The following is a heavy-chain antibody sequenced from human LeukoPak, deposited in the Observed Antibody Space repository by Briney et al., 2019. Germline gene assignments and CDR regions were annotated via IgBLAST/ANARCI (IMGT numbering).Heavy chain of an antibody. CDR3: ARGAGDERGYSYGYFVY. CDR2: INPNSGGT. J-gene: IGHJ4*02. V-gene: IGHV1-2*02. CDR1: GYTFTGYY. D-gene: IGHD5-18*01. Sequence: ASVKVSCKASGYTFTGYYVHWVRQAPGQGLEWMGWINPNSGGTNYAQKFQGRVTMTRDTSISTAYMELSRLRSDDTAVYYCARGAGDERGYSYGYFVYWGQGTLVTVSS.